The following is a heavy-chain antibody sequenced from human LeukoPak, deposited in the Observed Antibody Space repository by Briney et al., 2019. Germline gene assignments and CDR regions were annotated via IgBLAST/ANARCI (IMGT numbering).Heavy chain of an antibody. J-gene: IGHJ6*04. V-gene: IGHV4-4*07. CDR1: GDSISIDY. D-gene: IGHD6-25*01. CDR2: TNTNGNT. Sequence: PSETLSLTCTVSGDSISIDYWSSFRQPAGKGPEWIGRTNTNGNTNYNPSLKSRVTMSVDTSKTHFSLNLSSVTAADSAVYYCARERLLFRVDVCGKGTMVTVSS. CDR3: ARERLLFRVDV.